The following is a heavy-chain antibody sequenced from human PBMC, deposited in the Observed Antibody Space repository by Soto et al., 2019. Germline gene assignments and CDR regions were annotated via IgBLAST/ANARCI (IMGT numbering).Heavy chain of an antibody. CDR1: GFSLSTRGVG. J-gene: IGHJ4*02. CDR3: ARRQTYCGGNCYSRLDD. CDR2: IYWDDDK. Sequence: QITLKESGPTLVKPTQTLTLTCTFSGFSLSTRGVGVGWIRQPPGKALEWLALIYWDDDKRYSPSLKSSLTITNDTSKNQVVLTRTNMDPVDTATYYCARRQTYCGGNCYSRLDDWGQGTLVTVSS. V-gene: IGHV2-5*02. D-gene: IGHD2-21*02.